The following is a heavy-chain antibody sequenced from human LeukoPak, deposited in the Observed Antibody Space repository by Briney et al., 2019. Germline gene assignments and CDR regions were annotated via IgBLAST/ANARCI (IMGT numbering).Heavy chain of an antibody. V-gene: IGHV7-4-1*02. CDR2: INTNTGNP. CDR3: ARGQNPVLMDV. Sequence: ASVKVSCEASGYTFTSYAMNWVRQAPGQGLEWMGWINTNTGNPTYAQGFTGRFVFSLDTSVSTADLQISSLKAEDTAVYYCARGQNPVLMDVWGQGTTVTVSS. J-gene: IGHJ6*02. CDR1: GYTFTSYA. D-gene: IGHD1-14*01.